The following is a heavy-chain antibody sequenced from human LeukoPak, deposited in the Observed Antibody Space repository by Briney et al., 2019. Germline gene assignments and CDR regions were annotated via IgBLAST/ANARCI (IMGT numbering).Heavy chain of an antibody. CDR1: GGSISSYY. J-gene: IGHJ6*02. D-gene: IGHD3-10*01. CDR3: ASSTMVRGVIVYYYYGMDV. Sequence: SETLSLTCTVSGGSISSYYRSWIRQPPGKGLEWIGYIYYSGSTNYNPSLKSRVTISVDTSKNQFSLKLSSVTAADTAVYYCASSTMVRGVIVYYYYGMDVWGQGTTVTVSS. V-gene: IGHV4-59*08. CDR2: IYYSGST.